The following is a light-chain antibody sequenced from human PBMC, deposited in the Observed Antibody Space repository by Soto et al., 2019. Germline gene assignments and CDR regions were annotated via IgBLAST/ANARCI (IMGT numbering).Light chain of an antibody. Sequence: EIILTQSPDTLSLSPGERATLSCRASQTVSSNYLAWCQQRPGQAPRLLIYGASSRATGIPGRFSGSGSGTDFTLTISRLEPEDFAVYYCHQYDSWTFGQGTKVDIK. CDR1: QTVSSNY. CDR2: GAS. V-gene: IGKV3-20*01. J-gene: IGKJ1*01. CDR3: HQYDSWT.